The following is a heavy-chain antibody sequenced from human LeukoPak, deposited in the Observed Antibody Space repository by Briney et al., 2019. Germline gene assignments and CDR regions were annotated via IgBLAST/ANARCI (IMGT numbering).Heavy chain of an antibody. CDR2: INPNNGRT. J-gene: IGHJ3*02. V-gene: IGHV1-46*01. CDR1: GYTFTNYH. Sequence: ASVKVSCKASGYTFTNYHMHWVRQAPGQGLEWMGVINPNNGRTNYAQKFRGRVTMTRDTSANTVSMDLSSLRSEDTAVYYCASLFSSGSSDFDAFDIWGLGTMVTVSS. CDR3: ASLFSSGSSDFDAFDI. D-gene: IGHD6-19*01.